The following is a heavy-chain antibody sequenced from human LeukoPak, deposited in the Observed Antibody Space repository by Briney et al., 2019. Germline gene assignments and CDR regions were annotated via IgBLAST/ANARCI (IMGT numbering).Heavy chain of an antibody. Sequence: GGSLRLSCAASGFTFSSYWMHWVRQAPGEGLVWVSRIKSDGSDTWYADSAKGRFTISRDNAKNMLYLQMNSLRDEGTAVYFCARDHDAVGTTIDHWGQGTLVTVSS. CDR3: ARDHDAVGTTIDH. CDR2: IKSDGSDT. CDR1: GFTFSSYW. D-gene: IGHD1-14*01. V-gene: IGHV3-74*01. J-gene: IGHJ4*02.